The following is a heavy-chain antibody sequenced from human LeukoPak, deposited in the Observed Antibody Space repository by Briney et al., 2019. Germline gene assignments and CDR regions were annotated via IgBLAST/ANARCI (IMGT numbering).Heavy chain of an antibody. V-gene: IGHV3-33*01. CDR2: IWYDGSNK. CDR1: GFTFSSYG. CDR3: ARLVYSLSAS. D-gene: IGHD5-12*01. J-gene: IGHJ4*02. Sequence: PGGSLRLSCAASGFTFSSYGMHWVRQAPGKGLEWVAVIWYDGSNKYYADSVKGRFTISRDNSRDTLYLQMNSLRAEDTAVYYCARLVYSLSASWGQGTLVTVSS.